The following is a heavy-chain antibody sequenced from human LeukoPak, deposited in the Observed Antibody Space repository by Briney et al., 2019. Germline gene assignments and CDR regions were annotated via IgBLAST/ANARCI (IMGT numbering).Heavy chain of an antibody. CDR1: GFTFSSYS. D-gene: IGHD4-17*01. Sequence: ESGGSLRLSCAASGFTFSSYSMNWVRQAPGKGLEWVSYISSSSSTIYYADSVKGRFTISRDNAKNSLYLQMNSLRDEDTAVYYCAREPPVTRTRSYYYYYYGMDVWGQGTTVTVSS. J-gene: IGHJ6*02. CDR3: AREPPVTRTRSYYYYYYGMDV. V-gene: IGHV3-48*02. CDR2: ISSSSSTI.